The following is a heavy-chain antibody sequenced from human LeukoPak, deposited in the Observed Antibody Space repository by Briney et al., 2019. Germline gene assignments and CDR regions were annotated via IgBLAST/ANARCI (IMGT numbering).Heavy chain of an antibody. V-gene: IGHV5-51*01. J-gene: IGHJ4*02. D-gene: IGHD5-18*01. Sequence: GESLKISCKGSGYSFTSYWIGWVRQMPGKGLEWMGIVYPGDSDTRYSPSFQGQVTISADRSISTAYLQWSSLKASDTAMYYCARPRTSYGYMENFDYWGQGTLVTVSS. CDR2: VYPGDSDT. CDR1: GYSFTSYW. CDR3: ARPRTSYGYMENFDY.